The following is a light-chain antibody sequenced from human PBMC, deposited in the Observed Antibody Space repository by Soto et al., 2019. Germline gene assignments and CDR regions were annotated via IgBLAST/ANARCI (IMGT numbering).Light chain of an antibody. J-gene: IGKJ3*01. Sequence: EMVLTQSPGTLSLSPGERATLSCRASQSVSSNYLAWYQQKPGQAPRLLIYGASSRATGIPDRFSGSGSGTDFTLTISRMEPEDFAVYYCQHYGSSPFTFGPGTKVDIK. CDR3: QHYGSSPFT. V-gene: IGKV3-20*01. CDR1: QSVSSNY. CDR2: GAS.